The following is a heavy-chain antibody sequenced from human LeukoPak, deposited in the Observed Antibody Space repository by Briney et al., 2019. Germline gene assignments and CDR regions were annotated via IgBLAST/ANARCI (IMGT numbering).Heavy chain of an antibody. D-gene: IGHD6-19*01. V-gene: IGHV4-4*07. CDR2: IYSTGGT. CDR3: TRGMYAVSGTSWFGP. CDR1: GGSINDYY. J-gene: IGHJ5*02. Sequence: SETLSLTCTVSGGSINDYYWSWIRQPAGKGLEWLGRIYSTGGTDYNPSLKSRVTMSVDTSQNQLSLKLSSVTAADTAVYFCTRGMYAVSGTSWFGPWGQGTLVTVSS.